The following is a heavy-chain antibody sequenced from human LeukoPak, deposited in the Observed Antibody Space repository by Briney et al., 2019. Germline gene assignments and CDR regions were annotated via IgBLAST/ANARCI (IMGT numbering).Heavy chain of an antibody. J-gene: IGHJ4*02. Sequence: NPGGSLRLSCAASGFTFSSYSMNWVRQALGKGLEWVSSISSSSSYIYYADSVKGRFTISRDNAKNSLYLQMNSLRAEDTAVYYCARDPGIDSGSYPIDYWGQGTLVTVSS. CDR1: GFTFSSYS. CDR2: ISSSSSYI. CDR3: ARDPGIDSGSYPIDY. D-gene: IGHD3-10*01. V-gene: IGHV3-21*06.